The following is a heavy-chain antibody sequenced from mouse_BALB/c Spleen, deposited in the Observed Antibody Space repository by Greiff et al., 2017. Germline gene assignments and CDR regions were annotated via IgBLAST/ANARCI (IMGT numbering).Heavy chain of an antibody. Sequence: DVQLVESGPGLVKPSQSLSLTCSVTGYSITSGYYWNWIRQFPGNKLEWMGYISYDGSNNYNPSLKNRISITRDTSKNQFFLKLNSVTTEDTATYYCAISYYGSSLYYAMDYWGQGTSVTVSS. CDR2: ISYDGSN. D-gene: IGHD1-1*01. V-gene: IGHV3-6*02. CDR3: AISYYGSSLYYAMDY. J-gene: IGHJ4*01. CDR1: GYSITSGYY.